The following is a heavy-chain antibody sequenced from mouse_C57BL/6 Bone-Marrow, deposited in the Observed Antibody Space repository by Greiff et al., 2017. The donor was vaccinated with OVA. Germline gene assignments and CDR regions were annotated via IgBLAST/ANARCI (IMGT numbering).Heavy chain of an antibody. CDR2: IDPSDSYT. CDR3: ARDYCNLWYFDY. D-gene: IGHD2-1*01. Sequence: QVQLQQPGAELVKPGASVKLSCKASGYTFTSYWMQWVKQRPGQGLEWIGEIDPSDSYTNYNQKFKGKATLTVDTSSSTAYMQLNRLKSEGSAVYDCARDYCNLWYFDYWGQGTTLTVSS. V-gene: IGHV1-50*01. J-gene: IGHJ2*01. CDR1: GYTFTSYW.